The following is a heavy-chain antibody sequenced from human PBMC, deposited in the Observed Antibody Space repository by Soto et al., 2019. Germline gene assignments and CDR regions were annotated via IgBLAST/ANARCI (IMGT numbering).Heavy chain of an antibody. D-gene: IGHD4-17*01. J-gene: IGHJ5*02. V-gene: IGHV3-23*01. CDR1: GFTVSSYA. CDR3: AKDRLDYGEAGWFDP. CDR2: ISGSGGST. Sequence: GGSLRLSCAASGFTVSSYAMSGVRQAPGKGLEWVSAISGSGGSTYYADSVKGRFTISRDNSKNTLYLQMNSLRAEDTAVYYCAKDRLDYGEAGWFDPWGQGTLVTVSS.